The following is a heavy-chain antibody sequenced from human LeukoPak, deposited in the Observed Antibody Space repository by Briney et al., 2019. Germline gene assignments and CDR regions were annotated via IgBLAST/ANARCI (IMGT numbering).Heavy chain of an antibody. J-gene: IGHJ5*02. Sequence: PGGSLRLSCAASGFTVSSNYTSWVSQAPGKGLEWVSVIYSGGSTYYADSVKGRFTISRDNSKNTLYLQMNSLRGEDTAVYYCARVVDYYDSSGSSNWFDPWGQGTLVTVSS. V-gene: IGHV3-66*01. CDR1: GFTVSSNY. CDR3: ARVVDYYDSSGSSNWFDP. D-gene: IGHD3-22*01. CDR2: IYSGGST.